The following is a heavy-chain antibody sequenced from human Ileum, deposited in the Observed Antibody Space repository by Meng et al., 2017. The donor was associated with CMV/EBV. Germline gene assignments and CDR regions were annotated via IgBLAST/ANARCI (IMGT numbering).Heavy chain of an antibody. D-gene: IGHD2-8*01. Sequence: FSDSAMHWVRQAPGKGLEWVTIISYDGSNKYYAGSVKGRFTISRDNSKNTLYLQMNSLRAEDTAVYYCARDQGLMVYASTRGYTGFFDYWGQGTLVTV. CDR3: ARDQGLMVYASTRGYTGFFDY. J-gene: IGHJ4*02. CDR1: FSDSA. CDR2: ISYDGSNK. V-gene: IGHV3-30*04.